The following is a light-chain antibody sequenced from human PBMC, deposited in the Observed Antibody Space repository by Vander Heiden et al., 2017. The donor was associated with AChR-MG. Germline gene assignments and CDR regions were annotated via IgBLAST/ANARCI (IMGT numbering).Light chain of an antibody. Sequence: DIQMTQSPSSLFGSVGDRVTITCRASQSIKNYLNWYQQKPGKAPKLLIYAASSLQSGVPSRFSGSGSGTEFTLTISSLQPEDFATYYCQQSYTIPPYSFGQGTKLEI. CDR3: QQSYTIPPYS. V-gene: IGKV1-39*01. J-gene: IGKJ2*03. CDR2: AAS. CDR1: QSIKNY.